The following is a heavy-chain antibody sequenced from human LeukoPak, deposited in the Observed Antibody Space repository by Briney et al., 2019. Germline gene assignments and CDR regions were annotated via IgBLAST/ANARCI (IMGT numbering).Heavy chain of an antibody. V-gene: IGHV4-4*07. CDR1: GGSISSYY. D-gene: IGHD3-22*01. Sequence: SETLSLTCTVSGGSISSYYWSWIRQPAGKGLEWIGRIYNSGTTNYNPSLKSRVTISVDTSKNQFSLKLSSVTAADTAIYYCARNGDDSSDYCYFDYWGQGTLVTVSS. CDR2: IYNSGTT. CDR3: ARNGDDSSDYCYFDY. J-gene: IGHJ4*02.